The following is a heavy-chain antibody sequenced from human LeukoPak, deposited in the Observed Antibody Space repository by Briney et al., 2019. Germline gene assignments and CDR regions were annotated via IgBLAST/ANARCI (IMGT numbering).Heavy chain of an antibody. D-gene: IGHD3-16*01. J-gene: IGHJ4*02. CDR3: ARDADYGDYVDY. V-gene: IGHV1-69*04. Sequence: EASLKLSCKASGGTFSSYSISWVRQAPGQGLEWMGKIIPIGGIANYAQKLQGRVTITADKSTSKAYMELSSLRSEDTAVYYCARDADYGDYVDYWGQGTLVTVSS. CDR2: IIPIGGIA. CDR1: GGTFSSYS.